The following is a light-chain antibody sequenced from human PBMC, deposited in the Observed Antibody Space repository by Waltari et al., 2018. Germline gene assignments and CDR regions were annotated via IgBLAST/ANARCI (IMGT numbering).Light chain of an antibody. V-gene: IGKV2-40*01. CDR2: TLA. CDR1: QSLINSDDGYTY. J-gene: IGKJ2*01. CDR3: MQRLEFPYT. Sequence: EIVMTQTPLSLPATPGEPASIPCRSSQSLINSDDGYTYLDWFLQKPWKSPQPLLFTLAYRASRVPDRFSGTGSGSKFSLEISRVEAEDVGIYYCMQRLEFPYTFGQGTRLDMK.